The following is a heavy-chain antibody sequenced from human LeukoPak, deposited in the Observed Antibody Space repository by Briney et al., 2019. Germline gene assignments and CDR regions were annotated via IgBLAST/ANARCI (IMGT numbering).Heavy chain of an antibody. V-gene: IGHV4-39*01. CDR2: IYYSGST. D-gene: IGHD3-22*01. Sequence: SETLSLTCTVSGGSISSSSYYWGWIRQPPGKGLEWIGSIYYSGSTYYNPSLKSRVTISVDTSKNQFSLKLSSVTAADTAVYYCARLYHYDSSGPHWGQGTLVTVSS. J-gene: IGHJ1*01. CDR1: GGSISSSSYY. CDR3: ARLYHYDSSGPH.